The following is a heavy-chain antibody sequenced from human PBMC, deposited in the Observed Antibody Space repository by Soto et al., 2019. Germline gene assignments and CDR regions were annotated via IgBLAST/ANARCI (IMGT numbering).Heavy chain of an antibody. D-gene: IGHD2-2*01. J-gene: IGHJ4*02. CDR1: GGSISSGDYY. V-gene: IGHV4-30-4*01. Sequence: QVQLQESGPGLVKPSQTLSLTCTVSGGSISSGDYYWSWICQPPGKGLEWIGYIYYSGSTYYNPSLKSRVTISVDTSKNQFSLKLSSVTAADTAVYYCARGGTTQLKLFDYWGQGTLVTVSS. CDR3: ARGGTTQLKLFDY. CDR2: IYYSGST.